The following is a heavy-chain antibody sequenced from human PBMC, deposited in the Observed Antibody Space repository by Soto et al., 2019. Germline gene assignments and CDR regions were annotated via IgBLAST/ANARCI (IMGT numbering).Heavy chain of an antibody. V-gene: IGHV1-45*02. CDR2: ITPFKSDT. Sequence: SVKVSCKASGYTFTFRYLHWVRQAPGQALEWMGWITPFKSDTNYAQKFQDRVTITRDRSVSTAYMELSNLRSDDTAMYYCARSNFDGSDAFDIWGQGTMVTVSS. J-gene: IGHJ3*02. CDR1: GYTFTFRY. D-gene: IGHD3-9*01. CDR3: ARSNFDGSDAFDI.